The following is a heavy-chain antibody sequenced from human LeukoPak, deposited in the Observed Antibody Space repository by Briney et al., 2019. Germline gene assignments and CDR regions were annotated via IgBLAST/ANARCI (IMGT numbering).Heavy chain of an antibody. CDR2: IYYSGST. D-gene: IGHD3-22*01. CDR1: GGSISSGDYY. CDR3: AIYDSSGYYYDY. Sequence: SETLSLTCTVSGGSISSGDYYWSWIRQPPGKGLEWIGYIYYSGSTYYNPSLKSRVTISVDTSKNQFSLKLSSVTAADTAVYYCAIYDSSGYYYDYWGQGTLVTVSS. J-gene: IGHJ4*02. V-gene: IGHV4-30-4*01.